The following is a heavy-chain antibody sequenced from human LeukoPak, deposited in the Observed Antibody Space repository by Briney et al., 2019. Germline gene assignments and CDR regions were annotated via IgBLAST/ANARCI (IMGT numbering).Heavy chain of an antibody. J-gene: IGHJ4*02. CDR3: AKGGERGTYYFDS. CDR2: TRFDGSNK. D-gene: IGHD3-16*01. CDR1: GFTFSSYE. V-gene: IGHV3-30*02. Sequence: GGPLRLSCAASGFTFSSYEMNWVRQAPGKGLDWVAFTRFDGSNKHYADSVKGRFTISRDNSKNTLNLQMNSLRAEDTAVYYCAKGGERGTYYFDSWGQGTLVTVSS.